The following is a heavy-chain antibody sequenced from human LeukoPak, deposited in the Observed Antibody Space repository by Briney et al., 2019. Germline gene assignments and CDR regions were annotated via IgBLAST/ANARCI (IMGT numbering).Heavy chain of an antibody. J-gene: IGHJ4*02. CDR3: ANHHPYYYDSSGEQN. D-gene: IGHD3-22*01. CDR1: GFTFSSYS. Sequence: PGGSLRLSCAASGFTFSSYSVNWVRQAPGKGLEWVSSISSSSSYIYYADSVKGRFTISRDNAKNSLYLQMNSLRAEDTAVYYCANHHPYYYDSSGEQNWGQGTLVTVSS. CDR2: ISSSSSYI. V-gene: IGHV3-21*01.